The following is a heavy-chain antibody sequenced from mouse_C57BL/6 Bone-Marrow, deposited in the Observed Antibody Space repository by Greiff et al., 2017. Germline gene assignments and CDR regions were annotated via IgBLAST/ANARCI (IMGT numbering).Heavy chain of an antibody. CDR2: ISSGGDYI. D-gene: IGHD1-1*01. J-gene: IGHJ4*01. Sequence: EVKVVESGEGLVKPGGSLKLSCAASGFTFSSYAMSWVRQTPEKRLEWVAYISSGGDYIYYADPVKGRFTISRDNARNTLYLQMSILKAEDTAMYYCTRDPAVVGMDYWGQGTSVTVSS. CDR1: GFTFSSYA. V-gene: IGHV5-9-1*02. CDR3: TRDPAVVGMDY.